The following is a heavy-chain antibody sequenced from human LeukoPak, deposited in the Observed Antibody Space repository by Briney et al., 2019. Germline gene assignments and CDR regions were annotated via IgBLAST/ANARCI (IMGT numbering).Heavy chain of an antibody. CDR2: INDESSDI. Sequence: GGSLRLSCAASGFTFSLYAMNWVRQAPGKGLEWVSYINDESSDIHYAGSVRGRCTISRDDARQTLYLQLSSLRVEDTAVYYCARDTFQPGLIDSWGQGTLVTVSS. CDR1: GFTFSLYA. J-gene: IGHJ4*02. V-gene: IGHV3-21*05. CDR3: ARDTFQPGLIDS. D-gene: IGHD2-2*01.